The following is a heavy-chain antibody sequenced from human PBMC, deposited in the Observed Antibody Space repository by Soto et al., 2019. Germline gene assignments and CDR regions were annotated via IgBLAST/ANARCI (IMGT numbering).Heavy chain of an antibody. D-gene: IGHD4-17*01. CDR2: IYYSGST. J-gene: IGHJ4*02. V-gene: IGHV4-39*01. CDR3: ARHLESGGDYSPVFFDY. Sequence: SETLSLTCTVSGGSISSSSYYWGWIRQPPGKGLEWIGSIYYSGSTYYNPSLKSRVTISVDTSKNQFSLKLSSVTAADTAVYYCARHLESGGDYSPVFFDYWGQGTLVTVSS. CDR1: GGSISSSSYY.